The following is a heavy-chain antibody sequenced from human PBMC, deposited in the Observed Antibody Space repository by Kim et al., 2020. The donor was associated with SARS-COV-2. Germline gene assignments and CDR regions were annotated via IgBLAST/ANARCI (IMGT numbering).Heavy chain of an antibody. V-gene: IGHV4-34*01. D-gene: IGHD2-2*01. CDR2: INHSGST. CDR1: GGSFSGYY. CDR3: ARGRAAMFYYYYYYMDV. Sequence: SETLSLTCAVYGGSFSGYYWSWIRQPPGKGLEWIGEINHSGSTNYNPSLKSRVTISVDTSKNQFSLKLSSVTAADTAVYCCARGRAAMFYYYYYYMDVWGKGTTVTVSS. J-gene: IGHJ6*03.